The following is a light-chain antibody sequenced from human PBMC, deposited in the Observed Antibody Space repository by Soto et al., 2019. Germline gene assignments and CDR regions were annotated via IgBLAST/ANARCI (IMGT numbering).Light chain of an antibody. CDR2: EVS. CDR1: SSDVGGYNS. V-gene: IGLV2-14*01. Sequence: QSVLTQPASVSGSPGQSITISCTGTSSDVGGYNSVSWYQQHPGKAPKLMIYEVSHRPSGVSNRFSGSQSANTASLTISGLQAEDEADYYCSSFTTSTTDVFGTGTKVTVL. CDR3: SSFTTSTTDV. J-gene: IGLJ1*01.